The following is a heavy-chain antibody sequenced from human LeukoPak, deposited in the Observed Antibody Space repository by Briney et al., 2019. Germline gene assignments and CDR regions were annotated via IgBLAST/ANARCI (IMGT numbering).Heavy chain of an antibody. D-gene: IGHD1-26*01. CDR1: GFTFSSCA. Sequence: PGRSLRLSCAASGFTFSSCAMHWVRQAPGKGLEWVAVISYDGSNKYYADSVKGRFTISRDNSKNTLYLQMNSLRAEDTAVYYCANHGVYSGSYSMDVWGQGTTVIVSS. V-gene: IGHV3-30-3*01. CDR2: ISYDGSNK. J-gene: IGHJ6*02. CDR3: ANHGVYSGSYSMDV.